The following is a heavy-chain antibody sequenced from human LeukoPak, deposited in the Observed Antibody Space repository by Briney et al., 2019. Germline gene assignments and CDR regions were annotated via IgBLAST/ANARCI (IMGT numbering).Heavy chain of an antibody. CDR2: INPNSGGT. CDR1: GYTFTGYY. Sequence: ASVKVSCKASGYTFTGYYMHWVRQAPGQGLEWMGWINPNSGGTNYAQKFQGRVTMTRDTSISTAYMELSRLRSDDTAVYYCARSKVLMVYATPSHPTYWGQGTLVTVSS. J-gene: IGHJ4*02. V-gene: IGHV1-2*02. D-gene: IGHD2-8*01. CDR3: ARSKVLMVYATPSHPTY.